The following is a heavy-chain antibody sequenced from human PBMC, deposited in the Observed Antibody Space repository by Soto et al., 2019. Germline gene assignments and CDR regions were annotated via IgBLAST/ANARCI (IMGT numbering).Heavy chain of an antibody. Sequence: EVQLLESGGGLVQPGGSLRLSCAASGFTFNNYAMTWVRQAPGKGLEWVSAISGCGDTTSYADSVKGRFTVARDGSKKTLDLQLRGLRAADTALYSCAKGRGGSGSLTPRVDFWGQGTLVTVSS. CDR2: ISGCGDTT. CDR1: GFTFNNYA. D-gene: IGHD3-10*01. V-gene: IGHV3-23*01. J-gene: IGHJ4*02. CDR3: AKGRGGSGSLTPRVDF.